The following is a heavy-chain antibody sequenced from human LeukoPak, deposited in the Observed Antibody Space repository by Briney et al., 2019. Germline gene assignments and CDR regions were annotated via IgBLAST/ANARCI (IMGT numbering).Heavy chain of an antibody. Sequence: TSVKVSCKASGFTFTSSAMQWVRQARGQRLEWIGWIVVGSGNTNYAQKFQERVTITRDMSTSTAYMGLSSLRSEDTAVYYCAAGPLYYDFWSGYLGLGSQVWFDPWGQGTLVTVSS. CDR2: IVVGSGNT. D-gene: IGHD3-3*01. CDR3: AAGPLYYDFWSGYLGLGSQVWFDP. CDR1: GFTFTSSA. V-gene: IGHV1-58*02. J-gene: IGHJ5*02.